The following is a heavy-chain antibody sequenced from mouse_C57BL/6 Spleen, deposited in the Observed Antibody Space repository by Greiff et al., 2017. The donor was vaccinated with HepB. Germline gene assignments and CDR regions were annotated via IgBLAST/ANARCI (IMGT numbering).Heavy chain of an antibody. J-gene: IGHJ4*01. D-gene: IGHD1-1*01. Sequence: VQLKESGAELVKPGASVKLSCTASGFNIKDYDMHWVKQRTEQGLEWIGRIDPEDGETKYAPKFQGKATITADTSSNTAYLQLSSLTSEDTAVYYCALPLYGSSYGDYSMDDWGQGTSVTVSS. CDR3: ALPLYGSSYGDYSMDD. V-gene: IGHV14-2*01. CDR1: GFNIKDYD. CDR2: IDPEDGET.